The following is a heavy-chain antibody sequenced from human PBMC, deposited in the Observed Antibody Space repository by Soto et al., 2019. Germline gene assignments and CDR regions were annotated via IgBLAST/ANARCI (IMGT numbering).Heavy chain of an antibody. V-gene: IGHV6-1*01. D-gene: IGHD6-13*01. J-gene: IGHJ6*02. CDR1: GDSVSSNSAA. CDR3: ARDSLRRQQLASGKKGMDV. CDR2: TYYRSKWYN. Sequence: QSQTLSLTCAISGDSVSSNSAAWNWIRQSPSRGLEWLGRTYYRSKWYNDYAVSVKSRITINPDTSKNQFSLQLNSVTPEDTAVYYCARDSLRRQQLASGKKGMDVWGQGTTVTVSS.